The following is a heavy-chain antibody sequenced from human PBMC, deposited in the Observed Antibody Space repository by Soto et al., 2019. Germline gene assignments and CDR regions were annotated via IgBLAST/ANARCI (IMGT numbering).Heavy chain of an antibody. CDR3: ARVREQLVPYYYGMDV. Sequence: ASVKVSCKASGYTFTSYAMHWVRQAPGQRLEWMGWINAGNGNTKYSQKFQGRVTITRDTSASTAYMELSSLRSEDTAVYYCARVREQLVPYYYGMDVWGQGTTVTVSS. D-gene: IGHD6-6*01. V-gene: IGHV1-3*01. CDR1: GYTFTSYA. CDR2: INAGNGNT. J-gene: IGHJ6*02.